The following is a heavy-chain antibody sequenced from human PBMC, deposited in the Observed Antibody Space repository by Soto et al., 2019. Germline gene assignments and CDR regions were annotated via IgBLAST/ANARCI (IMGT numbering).Heavy chain of an antibody. V-gene: IGHV3-48*02. CDR3: AREVPGGYTWNDTWFDP. Sequence: GGSLRLSCAASGFTFSSYSMNWVRQAPGKGLEWVSYISSSSSTIYYADSVKGRFTISRDNAKNSLYLQMNSLRDEDTAVYYCAREVPGGYTWNDTWFDPWGQGTLVTVSS. J-gene: IGHJ5*02. CDR1: GFTFSSYS. D-gene: IGHD1-1*01. CDR2: ISSSSSTI.